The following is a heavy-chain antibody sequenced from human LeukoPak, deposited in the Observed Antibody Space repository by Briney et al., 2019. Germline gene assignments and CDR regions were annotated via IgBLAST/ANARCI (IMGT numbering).Heavy chain of an antibody. CDR1: GFTFSSYS. CDR3: ARATTYDILTGFSDY. Sequence: GGSLRLSCAASGFTFSSYSMNWVRQAPGKGLEWVSSISSSSSYIYYADSVKGRFTISRDNAKKSLYLQMNSLRAEDTAVYYCARATTYDILTGFSDYWGQGTLVTVSS. CDR2: ISSSSSYI. V-gene: IGHV3-21*01. D-gene: IGHD3-9*01. J-gene: IGHJ4*02.